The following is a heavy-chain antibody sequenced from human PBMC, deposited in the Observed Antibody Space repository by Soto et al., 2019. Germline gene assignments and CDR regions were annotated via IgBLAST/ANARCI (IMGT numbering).Heavy chain of an antibody. CDR2: IIPIFGTA. D-gene: IGHD6-25*01. V-gene: IGHV1-69*13. CDR1: GGTFSSYA. J-gene: IGHJ6*02. Sequence: GASVKVSCKASGGTFSSYAISWVRQAPGQGLEWMGGIIPIFGTANYAQKFQGRVTITAGESTSTAYMELSSLRSEDTAVYYCARDQRHYYYYGMDVWGQGTTVTVSS. CDR3: ARDQRHYYYYGMDV.